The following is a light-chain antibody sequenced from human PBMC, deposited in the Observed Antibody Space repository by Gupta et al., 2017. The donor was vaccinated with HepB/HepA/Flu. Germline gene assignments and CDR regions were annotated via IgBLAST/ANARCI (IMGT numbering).Light chain of an antibody. CDR3: RQGKLSHT. CDR2: EVS. J-gene: IGKJ4*01. V-gene: IGKV2-30*01. Sequence: VVLTQSPLSLPVTLGQPASISCRSSQSLVFSDGNTFLHWFQQRPGQTPMRILYEVSKRDSGVPEGISGSGSATDFTLRSSRGEAEDVAIDYCRQGKLSHTFGGGTKVEIK. CDR1: QSLVFSDGNTF.